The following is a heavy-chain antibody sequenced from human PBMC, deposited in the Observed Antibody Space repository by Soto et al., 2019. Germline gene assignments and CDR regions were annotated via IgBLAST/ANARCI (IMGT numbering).Heavy chain of an antibody. Sequence: EVQLLESGGGLVQPGGSLRLSCVASGFTFSSYAMSWVRQAPGKGLEWVSAISGSGGSTYYADSVKGRFTISRDNSKNTLYLQMNSLRAEDTAVYYCATGESMVRGVITHYFDYWGQGTLVTVSS. CDR3: ATGESMVRGVITHYFDY. CDR1: GFTFSSYA. V-gene: IGHV3-23*01. CDR2: ISGSGGST. D-gene: IGHD3-10*01. J-gene: IGHJ4*02.